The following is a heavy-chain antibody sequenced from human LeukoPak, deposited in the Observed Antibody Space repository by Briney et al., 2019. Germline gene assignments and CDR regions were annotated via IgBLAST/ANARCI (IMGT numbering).Heavy chain of an antibody. Sequence: GESLKISCKGSGYSFTNYWIGWVRQMPGKGLKWMGIIYPRDSDARYSPSFQGQVTISADKSISTAHLQWSSLKASDTAMYYCARRRDLYSGSYYPFDYWGQGTLVTVSS. D-gene: IGHD1-26*01. J-gene: IGHJ4*02. CDR2: IYPRDSDA. V-gene: IGHV5-51*01. CDR3: ARRRDLYSGSYYPFDY. CDR1: GYSFTNYW.